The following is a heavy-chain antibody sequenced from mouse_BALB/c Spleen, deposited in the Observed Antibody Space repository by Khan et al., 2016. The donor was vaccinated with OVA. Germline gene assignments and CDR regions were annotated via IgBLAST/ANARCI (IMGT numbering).Heavy chain of an antibody. CDR1: GYTFTDYY. D-gene: IGHD1-1*01. CDR2: IYPGSGNT. Sequence: LQQSGPELVKPGASVKISCKASGYTFTDYYIKWVKQKTGQGLECIGWIYPGSGNTKYNEKFKDTATLTVVTSSRNVYMPLSSLTFEDTAVYFCARVNYYGSTSWFGYWGQGTLVTVSA. V-gene: IGHV1-84*02. CDR3: ARVNYYGSTSWFGY. J-gene: IGHJ3*01.